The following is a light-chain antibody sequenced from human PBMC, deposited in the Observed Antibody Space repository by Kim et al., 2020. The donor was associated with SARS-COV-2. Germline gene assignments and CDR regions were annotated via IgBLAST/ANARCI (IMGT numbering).Light chain of an antibody. V-gene: IGKV1-39*01. CDR1: QSINTY. J-gene: IGKJ4*01. CDR3: QQSHTAPLLT. CDR2: AAS. Sequence: DIQMTHSPSSLAASVGDRVTIACRASQSINTYLNGYQQKPGKAPKLLIYAASTLQSGVPSRFSGSGSGTDFTLTISSLQPEDFATYYCQQSHTAPLLTFGGGTKVDIK.